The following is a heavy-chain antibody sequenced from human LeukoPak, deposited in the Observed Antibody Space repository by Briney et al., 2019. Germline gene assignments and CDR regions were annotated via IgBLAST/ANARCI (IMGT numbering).Heavy chain of an antibody. J-gene: IGHJ6*03. CDR1: GYTFTNYG. V-gene: IGHV1-18*01. CDR2: ISAYNGHT. CDR3: ARIAVAAPEDYYYYMDV. D-gene: IGHD6-19*01. Sequence: GASVKVSCKASGYTFTNYGISWVRQAPGQGLEWMGWISAYNGHTKYAQKVQGRVTMTRDTSTSTAYMELRSLRSDDTAVYYCARIAVAAPEDYYYYMDVWGKGTTVTISS.